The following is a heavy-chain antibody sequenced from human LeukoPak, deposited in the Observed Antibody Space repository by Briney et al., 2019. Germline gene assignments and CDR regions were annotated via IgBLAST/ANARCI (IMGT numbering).Heavy chain of an antibody. CDR3: ARGRGRHYDFWSGYYPPTVYYYMDV. J-gene: IGHJ6*03. CDR1: GFTFSSYW. Sequence: GESLKISCAASGFTFSSYWMSWVRQAPGKGLEWVANIKQDGSEKYYVDSVKGRFTISRDNAKNSLYLQMNSLRAEDTAVYYCARGRGRHYDFWSGYYPPTVYYYMDVWGKGTTVTVSS. V-gene: IGHV3-7*01. CDR2: IKQDGSEK. D-gene: IGHD3-3*01.